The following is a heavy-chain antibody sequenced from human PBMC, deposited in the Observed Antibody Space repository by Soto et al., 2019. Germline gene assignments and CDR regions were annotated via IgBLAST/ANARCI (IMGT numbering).Heavy chain of an antibody. CDR3: ARRGTVTADFDY. V-gene: IGHV4-39*01. CDR2: IYYSGST. D-gene: IGHD2-21*02. Sequence: LSLTCTVSGGSISSSSYYWGWIRQPPGKGLEWIGSIYYSGSTYYNPSLKSRVTISVDTSKNQFSLKLSSVTAADTAVYYCARRGTVTADFDYWGQGTLVTVSS. J-gene: IGHJ4*02. CDR1: GGSISSSSYY.